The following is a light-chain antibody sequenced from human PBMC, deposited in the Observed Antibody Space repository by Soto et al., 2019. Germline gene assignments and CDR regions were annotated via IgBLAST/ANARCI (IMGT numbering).Light chain of an antibody. J-gene: IGKJ5*01. Sequence: IMLKKSPGTLSLTAGERATLSCRASQSVISTYLAWYQQKPGQAPRLLIYGASTRATGIPARFSGSGSGTEFTLTISSLQSEDFAVYYCQQYHKWPPITFGQGTRLEIK. CDR2: GAS. CDR3: QQYHKWPPIT. V-gene: IGKV3-15*01. CDR1: QSVISTY.